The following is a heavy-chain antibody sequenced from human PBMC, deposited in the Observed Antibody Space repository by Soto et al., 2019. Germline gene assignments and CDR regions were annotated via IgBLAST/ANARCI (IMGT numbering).Heavy chain of an antibody. V-gene: IGHV5-51*01. CDR3: ARQDGIAARPRGWFDP. Sequence: YWSWIRQHPGKGLEWMGIIYPGDSDTRYSPSFQGQVTISADKSISTAYLQWSSLKASDTAMYYCARQDGIAARPRGWFDPWGQGTLVTVSS. D-gene: IGHD6-6*01. J-gene: IGHJ5*02. CDR1: YW. CDR2: IYPGDSDT.